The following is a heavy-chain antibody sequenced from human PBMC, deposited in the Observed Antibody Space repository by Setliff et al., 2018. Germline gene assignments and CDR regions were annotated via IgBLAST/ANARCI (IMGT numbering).Heavy chain of an antibody. Sequence: GASVKVSCKGSGYTFSTYAIIWMRQVPGQGLEWMGWINTNTGNPSYAQGFTGRFVFSLDTSVSTAYLQISSLKAEDTAIYYCARGSRFGTIVYRGDYYLDVWGKGTTVTVSS. D-gene: IGHD3-10*01. J-gene: IGHJ6*03. CDR1: GYTFSTYA. CDR2: INTNTGNP. CDR3: ARGSRFGTIVYRGDYYLDV. V-gene: IGHV7-4-1*02.